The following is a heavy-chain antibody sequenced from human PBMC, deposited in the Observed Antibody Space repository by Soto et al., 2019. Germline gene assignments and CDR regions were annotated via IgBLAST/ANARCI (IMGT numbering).Heavy chain of an antibody. CDR2: ISSSSSTI. J-gene: IGHJ6*03. V-gene: IGHV3-48*01. Sequence: PGGSLRLSCAASGFTFSSYSMNWVRQAPGKGLEWVSYISSSSSTIYYADSVKGRFTISRDNAKNSLYLQMNSLRAEDTAVYYCLRVFPLWGYGQLPHYYMDVWGKGTTVTVSS. CDR3: LRVFPLWGYGQLPHYYMDV. D-gene: IGHD2-2*01. CDR1: GFTFSSYS.